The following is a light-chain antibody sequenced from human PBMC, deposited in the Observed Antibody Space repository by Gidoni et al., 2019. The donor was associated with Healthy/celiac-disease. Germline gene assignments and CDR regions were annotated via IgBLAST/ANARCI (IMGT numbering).Light chain of an antibody. Sequence: ELVLTQSPATLSLSPGERATLSCRASQSVSSYLAWYQQKPGQAPRLLIYDASNRATGIPARFSGSGSGTDFTLTISSLDPEDCAVYYCQQRSNWPPVTFGQGTKLEIK. CDR1: QSVSSY. V-gene: IGKV3-11*01. J-gene: IGKJ2*01. CDR3: QQRSNWPPVT. CDR2: DAS.